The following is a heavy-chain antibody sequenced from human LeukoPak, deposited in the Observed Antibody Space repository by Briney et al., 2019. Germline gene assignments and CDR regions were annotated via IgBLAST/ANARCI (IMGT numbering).Heavy chain of an antibody. D-gene: IGHD2-15*01. CDR2: ISGSGGST. CDR1: GFTFSNYA. J-gene: IGHJ4*02. V-gene: IGHV3-23*01. Sequence: GGSLRLSCAASGFTFSNYAMSWVRQAPGKGLEWVSTISGSGGSTYYADSVKGRFTISRDNSKNTLYLQMNSLRAEDTAVYYCAKDHFTVVGASFDYWGQGTLVTVSS. CDR3: AKDHFTVVGASFDY.